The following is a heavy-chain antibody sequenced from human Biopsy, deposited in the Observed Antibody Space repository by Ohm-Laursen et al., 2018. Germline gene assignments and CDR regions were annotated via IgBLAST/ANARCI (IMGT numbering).Heavy chain of an antibody. J-gene: IGHJ4*02. CDR1: GYTFTSHD. CDR3: ARWETTLGRSLDS. CDR2: MSRNTGNT. V-gene: IGHV1-8*01. Sequence: GASVKVSCKASGYTFTSHDINWVRQATGQGLEWMGWMSRNTGNTVYAQRFQDRVTMTSDTSTGTAYMELTSLTSDDTAVYFCARWETTLGRSLDSWGQGTLVAVSS. D-gene: IGHD1-26*01.